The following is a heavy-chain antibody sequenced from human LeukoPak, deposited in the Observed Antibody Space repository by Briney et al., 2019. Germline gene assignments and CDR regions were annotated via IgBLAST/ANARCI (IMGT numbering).Heavy chain of an antibody. CDR3: VKDRYVARGDYLDF. J-gene: IGHJ4*02. D-gene: IGHD3-10*01. Sequence: GGSLRLSCVASGFTFNNYYMTWVRQAPGKWLEWVSTIGGSDGSTYYADSVKGRFTISRDNAKNTQSLQMSSLRTEDTAIYYCVKDRYVARGDYLDFWGQGTLVTVSS. CDR1: GFTFNNYY. V-gene: IGHV3-23*01. CDR2: IGGSDGST.